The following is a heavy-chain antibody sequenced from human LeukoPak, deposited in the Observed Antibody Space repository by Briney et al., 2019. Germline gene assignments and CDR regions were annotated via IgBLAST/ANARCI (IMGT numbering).Heavy chain of an antibody. V-gene: IGHV6-1*01. CDR2: TYYRSKWNN. CDR3: ASERYYFDY. Sequence: SQTLSLTCAISGDSVSSNSVAWNWIRQSPSRGLDWLGRTYYRSKWNNEYAESVRSRISNIPDTSKNQCSLQLDAVTPEDTAVYYCASERYYFDYWGQGTLVTVSS. CDR1: GDSVSSNSVA. J-gene: IGHJ4*02.